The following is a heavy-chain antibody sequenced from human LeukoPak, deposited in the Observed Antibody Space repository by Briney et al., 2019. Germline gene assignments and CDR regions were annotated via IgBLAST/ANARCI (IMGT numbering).Heavy chain of an antibody. D-gene: IGHD1-26*01. Sequence: SETLSLTRIVSRGSLISSIYYWGWIRHPPGEGLEWIGSMYYSGSTYYSPSLKSRVTISVDTSKNQLSLKLSSVTAADTAMYYCATSVGATTKVFFDYWGQGTLVTVSS. CDR1: RGSLISSIYY. J-gene: IGHJ4*02. CDR3: ATSVGATTKVFFDY. V-gene: IGHV4-39*01. CDR2: MYYSGST.